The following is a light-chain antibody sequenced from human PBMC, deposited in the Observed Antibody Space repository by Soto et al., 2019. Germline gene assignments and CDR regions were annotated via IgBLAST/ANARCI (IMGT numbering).Light chain of an antibody. Sequence: ETVLTQSPGTLSLSPGERASLSCRASESVSSSYLAWYQQKPGEAPRLLIYSASSRATGIPYRFSGSGSGTDFTLTIGSLEPEDFAVYYCQQYGSSPLTFGQGTKVDIK. J-gene: IGKJ1*01. CDR3: QQYGSSPLT. CDR1: ESVSSSY. CDR2: SAS. V-gene: IGKV3-20*01.